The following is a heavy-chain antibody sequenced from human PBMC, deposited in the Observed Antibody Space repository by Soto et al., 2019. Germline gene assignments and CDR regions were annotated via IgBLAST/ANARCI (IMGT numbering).Heavy chain of an antibody. CDR3: ARHTSSGLRLYYYGMDV. CDR2: ISSSSRYI. CDR1: GFNFSSYT. Sequence: GGSLRLSCAASGFNFSSYTMNWVRQAPGKGLEWVSSISSSSRYIYYADSVKGRFTISRDDAKNSLSLQWSSLKASDSAMYYCARHTSSGLRLYYYGMDVWGQGTTVTVSS. J-gene: IGHJ6*02. D-gene: IGHD6-6*01. V-gene: IGHV3-21*04.